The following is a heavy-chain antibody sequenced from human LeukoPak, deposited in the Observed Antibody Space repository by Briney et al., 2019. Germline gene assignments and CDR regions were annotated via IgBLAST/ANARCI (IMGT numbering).Heavy chain of an antibody. CDR3: ARELNGAEYFQH. Sequence: ASVKVSCKASGGTFSSYAISWVRQAPGQGLEWMGRIIPILGIANYAQKSQGRVTITADKSTSTAYMELSSLRSEDTAVYYCARELNGAEYFQHWGQGTLVTVSS. CDR2: IIPILGIA. J-gene: IGHJ1*01. V-gene: IGHV1-69*04. CDR1: GGTFSSYA.